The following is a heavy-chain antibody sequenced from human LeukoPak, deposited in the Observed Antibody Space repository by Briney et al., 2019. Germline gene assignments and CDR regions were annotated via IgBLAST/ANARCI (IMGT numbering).Heavy chain of an antibody. CDR2: IYTSGST. Sequence: SETLSLTCTVSGGSISSYYWSWIRQPAGKGLEWIGRIYTSGSTNYNPSLKSRVTMSVDTSKNQFSLKLSSVTAADTAVYYCARVGWGDAAAHPNWLDPWGQGTLVTVSS. CDR1: GGSISSYY. CDR3: ARVGWGDAAAHPNWLDP. D-gene: IGHD6-6*01. J-gene: IGHJ5*02. V-gene: IGHV4-4*07.